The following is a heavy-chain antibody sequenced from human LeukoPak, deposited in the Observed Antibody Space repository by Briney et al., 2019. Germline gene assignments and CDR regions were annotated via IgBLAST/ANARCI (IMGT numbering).Heavy chain of an antibody. V-gene: IGHV4-59*01. D-gene: IGHD3-22*01. CDR1: GGSISSYY. Sequence: SQTMSLTCTVDGGSISSYYWSWIRQPPGKGIEWIGYIFYSGSTNYNPSLKSRVTISVDTSKNQFSLKLSSVTAADTAVYYCARTRDYYDSSGSEPGYGMDVWGQGTTVTVSS. J-gene: IGHJ6*02. CDR3: ARTRDYYDSSGSEPGYGMDV. CDR2: IFYSGST.